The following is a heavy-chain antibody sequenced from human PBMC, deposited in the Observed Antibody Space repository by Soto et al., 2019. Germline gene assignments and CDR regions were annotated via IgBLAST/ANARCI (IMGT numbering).Heavy chain of an antibody. CDR3: ATVPRYSSSWYLDY. Sequence: QVQLVESGGGVVQPGRSLRLSCAASGFTFSSYGMHWVRQAPGKGLEWVAVISYDGSNKYYADSVKGRFTISRDNSKNTLYLQMNSLRAEDTAVYYCATVPRYSSSWYLDYWGQGTLVTVSS. CDR1: GFTFSSYG. D-gene: IGHD6-13*01. V-gene: IGHV3-30*03. J-gene: IGHJ4*02. CDR2: ISYDGSNK.